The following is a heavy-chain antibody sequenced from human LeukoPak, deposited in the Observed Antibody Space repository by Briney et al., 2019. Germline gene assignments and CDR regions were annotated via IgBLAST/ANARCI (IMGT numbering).Heavy chain of an antibody. CDR3: AREPGDSSGWSE. Sequence: PGGSLRLSCAASGFTFTSYSMNWVRQAPGKGLEWVSSISSSSNYIYYADSVKGRFTISRDNAKNSLYLQMNSLRAEDTAVYNCAREPGDSSGWSEWGQGTLVTVSS. CDR1: GFTFTSYS. D-gene: IGHD6-19*01. CDR2: ISSSSNYI. V-gene: IGHV3-21*01. J-gene: IGHJ4*02.